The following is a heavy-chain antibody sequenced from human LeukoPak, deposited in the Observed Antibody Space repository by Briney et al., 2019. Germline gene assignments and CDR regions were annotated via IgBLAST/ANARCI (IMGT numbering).Heavy chain of an antibody. CDR3: ARERGYCSSTSCYQHAFDI. V-gene: IGHV3-7*01. Sequence: PGGSLRLSCAASGFTFSSYWMSWVRQAPGKGLEWVANIKQDGSEKYYVDSVKGRFTISRDNAKNSLYLQMNSLRAEDTAVYYCARERGYCSSTSCYQHAFDIWGQGTMVTVSS. CDR2: IKQDGSEK. CDR1: GFTFSSYW. J-gene: IGHJ3*02. D-gene: IGHD2-2*01.